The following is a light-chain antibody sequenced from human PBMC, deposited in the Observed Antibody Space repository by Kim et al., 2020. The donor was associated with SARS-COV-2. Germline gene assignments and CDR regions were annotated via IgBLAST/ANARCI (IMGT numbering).Light chain of an antibody. J-gene: IGKJ1*01. CDR2: WAS. CDR1: QTIIYSSNSKSY. Sequence: DIVMTQSPDSLAVSLGERATINCKSSQTIIYSSNSKSYLTWYQQKPGQPPKLLIYWASTRQSGVPDRFSGSGSGTDFTLTIISLQPEDVAVYYCQQYYAVPWTFGQGTKVDIK. V-gene: IGKV4-1*01. CDR3: QQYYAVPWT.